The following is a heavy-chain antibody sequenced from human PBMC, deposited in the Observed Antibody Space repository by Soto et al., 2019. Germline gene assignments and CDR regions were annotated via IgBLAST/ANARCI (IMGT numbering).Heavy chain of an antibody. D-gene: IGHD3-22*01. Sequence: GGSLRLSCAASGFTFSSYSMNWVRQAPGKGLEWVSYISSSSSTIYYADTVKGRFTISRDNAKNSLYLQINSLRDEDTAVYYCARDSYDSSGYYRILDYWGQGTLVTVSS. V-gene: IGHV3-48*02. J-gene: IGHJ4*02. CDR1: GFTFSSYS. CDR3: ARDSYDSSGYYRILDY. CDR2: ISSSSSTI.